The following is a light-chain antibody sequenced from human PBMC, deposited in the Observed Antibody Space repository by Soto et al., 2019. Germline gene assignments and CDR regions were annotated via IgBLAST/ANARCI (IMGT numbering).Light chain of an antibody. V-gene: IGKV1-33*01. Sequence: DLQMTQSPSSLSASVGDRVTITCQASQDISYYVNWYQQKVGSAPKLLIYDASKLHAGVPSRFSAGGSGTDFVFIINNLQAEDVATYFCQQYDDLPVTFGGGTKVE. J-gene: IGKJ4*01. CDR2: DAS. CDR1: QDISYY. CDR3: QQYDDLPVT.